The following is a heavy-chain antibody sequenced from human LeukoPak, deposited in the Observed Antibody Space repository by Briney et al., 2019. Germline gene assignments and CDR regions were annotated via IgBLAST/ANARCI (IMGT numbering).Heavy chain of an antibody. Sequence: GGSLRLSCAASGFTFSMSWMTWVRQAPGKGLEWVASINGHGSEIHYVDSVKGRFTISRDNAKNTLFLQINSLRAEDTAVYYCARDGYSSSFYFDYWGQGTLVTVSS. CDR2: INGHGSEI. CDR3: ARDGYSSSFYFDY. V-gene: IGHV3-7*01. D-gene: IGHD6-6*01. CDR1: GFTFSMSW. J-gene: IGHJ4*02.